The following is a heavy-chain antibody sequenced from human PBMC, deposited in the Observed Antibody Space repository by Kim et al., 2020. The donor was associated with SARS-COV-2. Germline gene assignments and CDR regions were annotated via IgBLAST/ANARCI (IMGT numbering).Heavy chain of an antibody. CDR2: IDPSDSYT. CDR3: ARHPPRLRYFDWLSNDYYGMDV. D-gene: IGHD3-9*01. J-gene: IGHJ6*01. V-gene: IGHV5-10-1*01. CDR1: GYSFTSYW. Sequence: GESLKISCKGSGYSFTSYWISWVRQMPGKGLEWMGRIDPSDSYTNYSPSFHGHVTISADKSISTAYLQWSSLKASDTAMYYCARHPPRLRYFDWLSNDYYGMDVWGKGTTVTVSA.